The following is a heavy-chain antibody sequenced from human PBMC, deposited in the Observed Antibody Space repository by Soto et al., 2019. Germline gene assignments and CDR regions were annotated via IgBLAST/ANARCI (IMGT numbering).Heavy chain of an antibody. V-gene: IGHV4-30-2*01. CDR2: IYHSGST. J-gene: IGHJ4*02. D-gene: IGHD2-21*02. CDR1: GGSISSGGYS. CDR3: ARCGNSLYYFDY. Sequence: QLQLQESGSGLVKPSQTLSLTCAVSGGSISSGGYSWRWIRQPPGQGLEWIGYIYHSGSTYYNPSLRSRVTISVDRSKNQFSLKLSSVTAADTAVYYCARCGNSLYYFDYWGQGTLVTVSS.